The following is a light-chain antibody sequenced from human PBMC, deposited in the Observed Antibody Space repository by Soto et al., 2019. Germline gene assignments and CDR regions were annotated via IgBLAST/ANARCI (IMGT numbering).Light chain of an antibody. CDR3: SSYTSSTTLVV. V-gene: IGLV2-14*01. CDR1: SSDVGGYNY. Sequence: QSALTQPASVSASPGQSITISCTGTSSDVGGYNYVSWYQQYPGTAPKFMIHDVSIRPSGVSDRFTGSKSGNTASLSISGLQAEDEADYYCSSYTSSTTLVVFGGGTKLTVL. J-gene: IGLJ2*01. CDR2: DVS.